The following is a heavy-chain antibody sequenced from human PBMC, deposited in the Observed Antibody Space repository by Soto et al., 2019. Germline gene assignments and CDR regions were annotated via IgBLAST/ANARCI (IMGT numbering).Heavy chain of an antibody. CDR2: FDPKDDER. D-gene: IGHD5-18*01. Sequence: VASVKVSCKLSGYTLTELSIHWVRQVPGKGLEWMGGFDPKDDERIYAQRFQGRVTLTEDTSTDTAYMELSGLRSEDTALYYCAADPVNTDVVIGGEFWGQGTLVTVSS. V-gene: IGHV1-24*01. CDR1: GYTLTELS. CDR3: AADPVNTDVVIGGEF. J-gene: IGHJ4*02.